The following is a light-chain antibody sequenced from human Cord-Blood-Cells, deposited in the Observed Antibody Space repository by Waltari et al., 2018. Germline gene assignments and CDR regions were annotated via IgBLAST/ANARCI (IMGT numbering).Light chain of an antibody. Sequence: EIVLTLSPGTLSLPPGDRATLSCRASQSVSSSYLAWYQQKPGQAPRLLIYGASSRATGIPDRFSGSGSGTDFTLTISRLEPEDFAVYYCQQYGSSQTFGQGTKVEIK. CDR1: QSVSSSY. CDR3: QQYGSSQT. J-gene: IGKJ1*01. CDR2: GAS. V-gene: IGKV3-20*01.